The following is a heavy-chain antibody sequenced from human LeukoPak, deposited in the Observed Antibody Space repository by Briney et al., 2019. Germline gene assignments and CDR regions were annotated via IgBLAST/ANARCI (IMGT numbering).Heavy chain of an antibody. D-gene: IGHD2-21*01. V-gene: IGHV3-11*01. CDR3: PKAPVAYCSGVFCYPFDY. J-gene: IGHJ4*02. CDR1: GFTFSDYY. CDR2: ISRSGSTI. Sequence: PGGSLRLSCAASGFTFSDYYMSWIRQAPGKGLEWVSYISRSGSTIYYADSVKGRFTISRDNSKNTLYLQMNSLRADDTAVYYCPKAPVAYCSGVFCYPFDYWGQGILVTVSS.